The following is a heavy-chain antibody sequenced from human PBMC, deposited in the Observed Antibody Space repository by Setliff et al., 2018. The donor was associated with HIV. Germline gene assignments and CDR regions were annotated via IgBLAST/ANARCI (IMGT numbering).Heavy chain of an antibody. V-gene: IGHV3-23*01. J-gene: IGHJ4*02. CDR1: GFSFRSYA. CDR3: AKTQTVITVYGPFDS. D-gene: IGHD4-4*01. Sequence: GESLKISCAASGFSFRSYAVSWVRQAPGKGLEWVSVISGSGDITYYRESVKGRFTVSRDSSNNTVYLQMNSLRAEDTAMYYCAKTQTVITVYGPFDSWGQGTPVTVS. CDR2: ISGSGDIT.